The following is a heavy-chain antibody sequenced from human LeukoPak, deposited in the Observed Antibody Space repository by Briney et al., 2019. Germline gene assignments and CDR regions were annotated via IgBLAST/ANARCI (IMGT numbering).Heavy chain of an antibody. CDR3: ARDALCGGDCHSS. Sequence: SETLSLTCTVSGGSISSYYWSWFRQPPGKGLEGIGYIYYSGSNNYNPSLKSRVTISVDTSKNQFSLKLSSLTAADTAVYYCARDALCGGDCHSSWGLGTLVTVSS. CDR1: GGSISSYY. D-gene: IGHD2-21*01. J-gene: IGHJ5*02. V-gene: IGHV4-59*12. CDR2: IYYSGSN.